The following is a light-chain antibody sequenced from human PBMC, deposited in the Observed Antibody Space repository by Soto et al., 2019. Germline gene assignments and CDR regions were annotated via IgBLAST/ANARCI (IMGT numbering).Light chain of an antibody. V-gene: IGKV3-20*01. CDR2: GAS. Sequence: EMVMTQSPATLSLSQGERATLSCRASQSVSNNYLAWYQQKPGQAPRLLIYGASNRATGIPDRFSGSGSGTDFTLTISRLEPEDFAVYYCQQYGRSGTFGQGTKVDI. CDR1: QSVSNNY. CDR3: QQYGRSGT. J-gene: IGKJ1*01.